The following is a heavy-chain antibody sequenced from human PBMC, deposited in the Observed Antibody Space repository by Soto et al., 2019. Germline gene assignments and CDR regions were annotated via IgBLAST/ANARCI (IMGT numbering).Heavy chain of an antibody. CDR2: ISAYNGNT. J-gene: IGHJ4*02. V-gene: IGHV1-18*01. CDR3: ARDRVAYCGGDCYDSIDY. CDR1: GYTFTSYG. Sequence: ASVKVSCKASGYTFTSYGISWVRQAPGQGLEWMGWISAYNGNTNYAQKLQGRVTMTTDTSTSTAYMELRSLRSDDTAVYYCARDRVAYCGGDCYDSIDYWGQGTLVTVSS. D-gene: IGHD2-21*02.